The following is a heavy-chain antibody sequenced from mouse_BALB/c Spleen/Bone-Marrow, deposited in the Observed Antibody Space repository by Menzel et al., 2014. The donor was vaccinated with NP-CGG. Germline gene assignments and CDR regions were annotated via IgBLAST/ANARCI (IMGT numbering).Heavy chain of an antibody. V-gene: IGHV1S56*01. Sequence: QVQLKESGPELVKPGASVRISCKASGYTFXSYYVHWVRQRPGQGLEWIGWIYPGDFNTKYNEKFKGKATLTADKSSSTASMQVSSLTSEDSAVYFCARKSQRAYDSMNYWGQGTSVTVSS. CDR3: ARKSQRAYDSMNY. D-gene: IGHD2-4*01. CDR1: GYTFXSYY. CDR2: IYPGDFNT. J-gene: IGHJ4*01.